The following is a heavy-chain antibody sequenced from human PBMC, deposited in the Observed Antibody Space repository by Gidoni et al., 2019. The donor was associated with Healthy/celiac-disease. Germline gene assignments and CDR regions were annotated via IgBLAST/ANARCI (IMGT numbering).Heavy chain of an antibody. Sequence: QVQLQQWGAGLLKPSETLSLTCAVYGGSFSGYYWSWIRQPPGKGLEWIGKINHSGSTNYNPSLKSRVTISVDTSKNQFSLKLSSVTAADTAVYYCARDKIPRGYYGMDVWGQGTTVTVSS. CDR1: GGSFSGYY. CDR3: ARDKIPRGYYGMDV. D-gene: IGHD3-10*01. V-gene: IGHV4-34*01. J-gene: IGHJ6*02. CDR2: INHSGST.